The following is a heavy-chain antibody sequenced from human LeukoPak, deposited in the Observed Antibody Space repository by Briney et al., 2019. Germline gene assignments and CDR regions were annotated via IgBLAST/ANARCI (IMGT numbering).Heavy chain of an antibody. CDR1: GGSISSGGYY. Sequence: PSQTLSLTCTVSGGSISSGGYYWSWIRQPPGKGLEWIGSIYYSGSTNYNPSLKSRVTISVDTSKNQFSLKLSSVTAADTAVYYCAREWGIVPPGYYYYMDVWGKGTTVTVSS. V-gene: IGHV4-61*08. CDR3: AREWGIVPPGYYYYMDV. D-gene: IGHD3-16*01. J-gene: IGHJ6*03. CDR2: IYYSGST.